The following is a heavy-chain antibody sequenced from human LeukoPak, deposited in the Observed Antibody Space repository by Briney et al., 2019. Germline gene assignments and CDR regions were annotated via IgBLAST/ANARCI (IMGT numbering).Heavy chain of an antibody. J-gene: IGHJ4*02. Sequence: GGSLRLSCAASGFTFSSYSMNWVRQAPGKGLEWVSSISSSSSYIYYADSVKGRFTISRDNAKNSLYPQMNSLRAEDTAVYYCARETWIQLWPTSFDYWGQGTLVTVSS. CDR1: GFTFSSYS. CDR2: ISSSSSYI. CDR3: ARETWIQLWPTSFDY. V-gene: IGHV3-21*01. D-gene: IGHD5-18*01.